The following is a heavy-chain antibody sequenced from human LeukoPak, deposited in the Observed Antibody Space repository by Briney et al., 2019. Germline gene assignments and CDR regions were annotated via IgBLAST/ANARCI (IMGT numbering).Heavy chain of an antibody. Sequence: GGSLRLSCAASGFTFSNYAMTWVRQAPGKGVECVSVISCSGSNTDYADSVKGRFTISRDNSKNTLSLQMNSLRAEDTALYYCAKVVGTGTTPTDYWGQGTLVTVSS. CDR1: GFTFSNYA. V-gene: IGHV3-23*01. J-gene: IGHJ4*02. D-gene: IGHD1-1*01. CDR2: ISCSGSNT. CDR3: AKVVGTGTTPTDY.